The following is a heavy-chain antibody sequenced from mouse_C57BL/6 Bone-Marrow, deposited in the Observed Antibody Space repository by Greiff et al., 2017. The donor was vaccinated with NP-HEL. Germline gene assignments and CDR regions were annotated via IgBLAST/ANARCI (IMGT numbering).Heavy chain of an antibody. Sequence: QVQLQQSGAELVRPGSSVKLSCKASGYTFTSYWMHWVKQRPIQGLEWIGNIDPSDSETHYNQKFKDKATLTVDKSSSTAYMQLSSLTSEDAAVYYCALNYYGSHLCYFDVWGTGTTVTVSS. CDR1: GYTFTSYW. CDR3: ALNYYGSHLCYFDV. V-gene: IGHV1-52*01. D-gene: IGHD1-1*01. CDR2: IDPSDSET. J-gene: IGHJ1*03.